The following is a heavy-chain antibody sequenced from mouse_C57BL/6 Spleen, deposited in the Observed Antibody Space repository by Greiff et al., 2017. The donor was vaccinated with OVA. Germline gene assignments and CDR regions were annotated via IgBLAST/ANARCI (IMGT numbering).Heavy chain of an antibody. V-gene: IGHV5-6*01. CDR1: GFTFSSYG. CDR3: ARHGGNYEVWFAY. J-gene: IGHJ3*01. Sequence: EVQGVESGGDLVKPGGSLKLSCAASGFTFSSYGMSWVRQTPDKRLEWVATISSGGSYTYYPDSVKGRFTISRDNAKNTLYLQMSSLKSEDTAMYYCARHGGNYEVWFAYWGQGTLVTVSA. CDR2: ISSGGSYT. D-gene: IGHD2-1*01.